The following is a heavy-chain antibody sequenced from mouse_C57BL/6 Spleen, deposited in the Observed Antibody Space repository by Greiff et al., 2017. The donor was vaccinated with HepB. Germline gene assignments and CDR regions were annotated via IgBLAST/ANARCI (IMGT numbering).Heavy chain of an antibody. Sequence: QVQLQQSGAELVKPGASVKLSCKASGYTFTSYWMQWVKQRPGQGLEWIGEIDPSDSYTNYNQKFKGKATLTVDTSSSTAYMQLSSLTSEDSAVYYCARTYYYGSRWFAYWGQGTLVTVSA. CDR2: IDPSDSYT. CDR3: ARTYYYGSRWFAY. CDR1: GYTFTSYW. V-gene: IGHV1-50*01. J-gene: IGHJ3*01. D-gene: IGHD1-1*01.